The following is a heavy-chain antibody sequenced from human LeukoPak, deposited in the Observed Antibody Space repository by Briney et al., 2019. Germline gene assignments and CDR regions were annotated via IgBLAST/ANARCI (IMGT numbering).Heavy chain of an antibody. CDR3: ARVRDSFDY. CDR2: IHHSGTT. J-gene: IGHJ4*02. CDR1: GDSITNSVHY. Sequence: SETLSLTCTVSGDSITNSVHYWSWIRQHPGKGLEWIGYIHHSGTTYYSPTLKTRLSISVDTSKNRFSLHLSSVAAADTAVYYCARVRDSFDYWGQGTLVTVSS. V-gene: IGHV4-31*02.